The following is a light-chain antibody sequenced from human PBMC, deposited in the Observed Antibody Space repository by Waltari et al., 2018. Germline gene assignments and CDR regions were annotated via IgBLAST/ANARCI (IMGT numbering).Light chain of an antibody. V-gene: IGLV2-23*02. CDR2: DVT. J-gene: IGLJ2*01. CDR3: CSYAGSSTLV. Sequence: QSALTQPASVSGSPGQSITISCTGTSSDVGVYNYVSWYQQHPGKAPKLMIYDVTKRPSGVSDRFSGSKSGNTASLTISGLQAEDEADYYCCSYAGSSTLVFGGGTKLTDL. CDR1: SSDVGVYNY.